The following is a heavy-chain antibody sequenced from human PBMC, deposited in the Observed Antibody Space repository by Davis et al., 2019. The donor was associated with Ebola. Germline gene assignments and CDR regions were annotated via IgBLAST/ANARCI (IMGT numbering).Heavy chain of an antibody. J-gene: IGHJ4*02. CDR3: ARGPTDPSGG. CDR2: IIPIFATT. D-gene: IGHD3-16*01. Sequence: SVKVSCKASGGNFSSYAISWVRQAPGQGLEWMGGIIPIFATTDYAQKFQDRLMITADESTSTAYMELSSLRSEDTAVYYCARGPTDPSGGWGQGTLVTVSS. CDR1: GGNFSSYA. V-gene: IGHV1-69*13.